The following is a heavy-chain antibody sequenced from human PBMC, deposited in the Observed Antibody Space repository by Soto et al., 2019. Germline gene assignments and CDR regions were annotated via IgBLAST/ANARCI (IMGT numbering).Heavy chain of an antibody. Sequence: VLESGGGLVQPGGSLRLSCAASGFTFSSYAMSWVRQAPGKGLEWVSAISGTGGSTYYADSVKGRFTISRDNAKNSLYLQMNSLRAEDTAVYYCAREDYGDLNWYFDLWGRGTLVTVSS. D-gene: IGHD4-17*01. CDR1: GFTFSSYA. CDR3: AREDYGDLNWYFDL. J-gene: IGHJ2*01. V-gene: IGHV3-23*01. CDR2: ISGTGGST.